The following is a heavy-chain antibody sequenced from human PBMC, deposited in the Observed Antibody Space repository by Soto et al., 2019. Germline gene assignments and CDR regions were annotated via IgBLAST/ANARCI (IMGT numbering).Heavy chain of an antibody. CDR2: IYSGGST. CDR1: GFTVSSNY. CDR3: ARDPDLDYGDYAGDY. V-gene: IGHV3-66*01. J-gene: IGHJ4*02. D-gene: IGHD4-17*01. Sequence: GGSLRLSCAASGFTVSSNYMSWVRQAPGKGLEWVSVIYSGGSTYYADSVKGRFTISRDNSKNTLYLQMNSLRAEDTAVYYCARDPDLDYGDYAGDYWGQGTLVTVSS.